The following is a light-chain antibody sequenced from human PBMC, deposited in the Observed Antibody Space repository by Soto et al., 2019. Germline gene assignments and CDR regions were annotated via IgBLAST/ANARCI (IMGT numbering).Light chain of an antibody. V-gene: IGLV1-47*01. Sequence: QPVLTQPPSASGTPGQTVTISCSGSSPNVGSNYVAWYQLLPGRAPKLLIYRYSQRPSGVPDRFSGSKSGTSASLAISGLRSEDEGDYYCLAWDDSLDGWVFGGGTKVTVL. CDR1: SPNVGSNY. J-gene: IGLJ3*02. CDR3: LAWDDSLDGWV. CDR2: RYS.